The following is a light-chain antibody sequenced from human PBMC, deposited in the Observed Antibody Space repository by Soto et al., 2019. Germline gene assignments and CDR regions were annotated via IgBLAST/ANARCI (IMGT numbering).Light chain of an antibody. CDR1: SSDVGGYSS. J-gene: IGLJ1*01. Sequence: LTQPPSASGSPGQSVTISCTGTSSDVGGYSSVAWFQHHPGKAPKLMIYEVSKRPSGVPDRFSGSKSGNTASLTVSGLQAEDEADYYCISYAGSNNYVFGTGTKLTVL. CDR2: EVS. V-gene: IGLV2-8*01. CDR3: ISYAGSNNYV.